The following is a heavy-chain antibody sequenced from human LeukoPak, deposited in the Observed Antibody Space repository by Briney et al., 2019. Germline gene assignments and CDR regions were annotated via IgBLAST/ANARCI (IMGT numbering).Heavy chain of an antibody. D-gene: IGHD2-2*01. Sequence: GGSLRLSCAASGFTFSSYGMHWVRQAPGKWLEWVAVISYDGSNKYYADSVKGRFTISRDNSKNTLYLQMNSLRAEDTAVYYCAKADCSSTSCYVLWFDPWGQGTLVTVSS. J-gene: IGHJ5*02. V-gene: IGHV3-30*18. CDR1: GFTFSSYG. CDR2: ISYDGSNK. CDR3: AKADCSSTSCYVLWFDP.